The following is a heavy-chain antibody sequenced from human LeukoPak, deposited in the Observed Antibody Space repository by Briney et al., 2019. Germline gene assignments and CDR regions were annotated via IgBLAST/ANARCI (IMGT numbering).Heavy chain of an antibody. D-gene: IGHD3-3*01. CDR2: IKQDGSEK. V-gene: IGHV3-7*01. CDR1: GFTFSGSW. J-gene: IGHJ4*02. CDR3: AKGGYFDVWSAYDH. Sequence: GGSLRLSCAASGFTFSGSWMSWVRQAPGKGLEWVANIKQDGSEKYYVDSVKGRFTISRDNGKKSLFLQVNSLRAEDTAVYYCAKGGYFDVWSAYDHWGQGTLVTVSS.